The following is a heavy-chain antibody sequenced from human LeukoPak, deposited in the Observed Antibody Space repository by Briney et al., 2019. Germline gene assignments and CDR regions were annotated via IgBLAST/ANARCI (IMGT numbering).Heavy chain of an antibody. D-gene: IGHD2-2*01. J-gene: IGHJ4*02. CDR1: GYTFTCYY. CDR2: INPNSGGT. V-gene: IGHV1-2*01. CDR3: ARDWSSTLNY. Sequence: ASVKVSCKASGYTFTCYYMHWVRQAPGQGLEWMGGINPNSGGTNYAQKFQGRVTITRDTTISTAYMELSRLRSDETDVYYCARDWSSTLNYWGQGTLVTVSS.